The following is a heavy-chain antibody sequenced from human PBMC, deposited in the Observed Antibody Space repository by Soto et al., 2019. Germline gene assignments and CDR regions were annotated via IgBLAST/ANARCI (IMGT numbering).Heavy chain of an antibody. CDR3: ARHYSSGSRNWFDP. V-gene: IGHV4-39*01. D-gene: IGHD6-19*01. CDR2: IYYSGST. CDR1: GGSINSSSYF. Sequence: SETLSLTCSVSGGSINSSSYFWGWVRQPPGKGLEWIGSIYYSGSTYYNPSLRSRVTISVDTSKNQFSLKLSPVTAADTAVFYCARHYSSGSRNWFDPWGQGTLVTVSS. J-gene: IGHJ5*02.